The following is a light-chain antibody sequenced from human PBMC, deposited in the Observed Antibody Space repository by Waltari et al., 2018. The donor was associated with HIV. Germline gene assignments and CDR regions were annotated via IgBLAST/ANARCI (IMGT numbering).Light chain of an antibody. J-gene: IGLJ2*01. V-gene: IGLV2-14*03. CDR2: DVI. CDR1: SSDVGGYNY. CDR3: SSYTAYSTLI. Sequence: QSALTQPASVSGSPGQSITFSCTGTSSDVGGYNYVSWYQQHPGKAPKLLIYDVIKRPSGVSARFSGSKSGNTASLTISGLQAEDEADDYCSSYTAYSTLIFGGGTKLTVL.